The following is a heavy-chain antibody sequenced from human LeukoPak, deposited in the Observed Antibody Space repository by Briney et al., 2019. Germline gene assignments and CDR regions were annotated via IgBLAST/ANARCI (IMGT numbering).Heavy chain of an antibody. CDR2: INAGNGHT. Sequence: ASVKVSCKASGYTFSNYAIHWVRQAPGQRFEWMGWINAGNGHTKYSQNFQGRVTITRDSSASKAYMELSSLTSEDTAVYYCARGIWSARTVDYYLDYWGQGTLVTVSS. D-gene: IGHD2-21*01. V-gene: IGHV1-3*01. CDR3: ARGIWSARTVDYYLDY. J-gene: IGHJ4*02. CDR1: GYTFSNYA.